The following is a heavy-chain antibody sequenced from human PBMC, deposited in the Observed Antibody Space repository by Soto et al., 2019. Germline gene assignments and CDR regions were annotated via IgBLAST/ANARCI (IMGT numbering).Heavy chain of an antibody. CDR1: GFTFSTFW. D-gene: IGHD3-9*01. J-gene: IGHJ4*02. CDR3: ARDSSWTGYSAQFDY. Sequence: EVQLVEAGGGLVQPGGSPRLSCAASGFTFSTFWMHWVRQAPGKGLVWVSRIAADGRRTSYADSVKGRYTISRDNAKNTLYLQMNSLRAEDTAVYYCARDSSWTGYSAQFDYWGQGILVTVSS. V-gene: IGHV3-74*01. CDR2: IAADGRRT.